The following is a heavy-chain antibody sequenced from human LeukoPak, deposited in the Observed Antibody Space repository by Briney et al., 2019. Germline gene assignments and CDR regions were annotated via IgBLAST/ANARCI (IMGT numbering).Heavy chain of an antibody. CDR1: GGSISSSIYY. V-gene: IGHV4-39*01. D-gene: IGHD6-19*01. CDR3: ARHYRRTSSGWPPSDY. CDR2: ISYSGST. J-gene: IGHJ4*02. Sequence: SETLSLTCTVSGGSISSSIYYWGWIRQPPGKGLEWIGSISYSGSTYYNPSLKSRLTISVDTSKNQFALKLSSVTAADTAVYYCARHYRRTSSGWPPSDYWGQGTLVTVSS.